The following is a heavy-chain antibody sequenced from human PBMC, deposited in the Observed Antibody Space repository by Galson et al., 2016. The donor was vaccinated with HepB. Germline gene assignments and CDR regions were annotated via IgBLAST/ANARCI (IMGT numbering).Heavy chain of an antibody. V-gene: IGHV6-1*01. J-gene: IGHJ2*01. Sequence: CAISGDSVSSDSAAWNWIRQSPSRGLEWLGRTYYRSEWYNDYAVSVKSRITINPDTSKNQFSLQLNSVTPEDTAVYYCAREDYSSGWPLNWYFDLWGQGTLVTVSS. CDR2: TYYRSEWYN. CDR1: GDSVSSDSAA. D-gene: IGHD6-19*01. CDR3: AREDYSSGWPLNWYFDL.